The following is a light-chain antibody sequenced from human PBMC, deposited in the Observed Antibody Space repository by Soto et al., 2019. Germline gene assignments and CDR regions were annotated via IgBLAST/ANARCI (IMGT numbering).Light chain of an antibody. CDR3: QQYASSPRT. V-gene: IGKV3-20*01. CDR1: QSVSGSY. J-gene: IGKJ1*01. CDR2: DAS. Sequence: ENVLTQSPGTLSLSPGERAILSYRASQSVSGSYLAWYQQKPGQAPRLLIYDASSRATGIPDRFSGSGSGTDFTLTISRLEPEDFAVYYCQQYASSPRTFGQGTKVDIK.